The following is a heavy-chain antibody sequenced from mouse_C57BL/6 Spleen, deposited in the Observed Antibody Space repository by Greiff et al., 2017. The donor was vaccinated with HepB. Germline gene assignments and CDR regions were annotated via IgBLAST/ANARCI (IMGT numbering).Heavy chain of an antibody. Sequence: QVQLQQSGAELVKPGASVKMSCKASGYTFTSYWITWVKQRPGQGLEWIGDIYPGSGSTNYNEKFKSKATLTVDTSSSTAYMQLSSLTSEDSAVYYCARSGIYYYGSSPFDYWGQGTTLTVSS. D-gene: IGHD1-1*01. CDR2: IYPGSGST. J-gene: IGHJ2*01. CDR1: GYTFTSYW. CDR3: ARSGIYYYGSSPFDY. V-gene: IGHV1-55*01.